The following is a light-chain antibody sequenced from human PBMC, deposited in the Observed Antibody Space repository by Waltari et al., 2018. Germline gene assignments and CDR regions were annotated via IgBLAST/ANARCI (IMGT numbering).Light chain of an antibody. J-gene: IGLJ2*01. Sequence: QSVLTQPPSVSGTPGQRVTISCSGGSSNIGTSFVYWYQQLPGTAPHLLMNRNNQRPSGVPERFSASKAGTSASLAISGLRSEDEAAYVCASWDDSLSSVLFGGGTKLTVL. CDR2: RNN. CDR1: SSNIGTSF. V-gene: IGLV1-47*01. CDR3: ASWDDSLSSVL.